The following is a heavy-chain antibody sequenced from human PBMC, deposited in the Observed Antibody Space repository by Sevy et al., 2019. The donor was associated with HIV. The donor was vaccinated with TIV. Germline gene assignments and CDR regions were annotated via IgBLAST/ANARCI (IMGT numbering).Heavy chain of an antibody. J-gene: IGHJ4*02. Sequence: GESLRLSCAASGFTFSSYVMSWVRQAPGKGLQWVSAVSASGISTYYTDSVKGRFTISRDNSKNMLHMQMNSLRAEDTAVYYCAKVRSTMIPATGNFDYWGQGTLVTVSS. V-gene: IGHV3-23*01. CDR3: AKVRSTMIPATGNFDY. CDR2: VSASGIST. D-gene: IGHD1-1*01. CDR1: GFTFSSYV.